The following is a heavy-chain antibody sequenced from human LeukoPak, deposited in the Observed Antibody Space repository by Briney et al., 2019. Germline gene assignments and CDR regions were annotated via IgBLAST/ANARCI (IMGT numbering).Heavy chain of an antibody. V-gene: IGHV3-30*02. CDR1: GFTFSNSG. Sequence: GGSLRLSCAASGFTFSNSGMHWVRQAPGKGLEWVAFIRYDGSDINKYYADSVKGRFTISRDNSKNTLYLQMDSLRVEDTAVYYCAKGSVVVTAAPGAWGQGTLVTVSS. CDR2: IRYDGSDINK. CDR3: AKGSVVVTAAPGA. J-gene: IGHJ5*02. D-gene: IGHD2-2*01.